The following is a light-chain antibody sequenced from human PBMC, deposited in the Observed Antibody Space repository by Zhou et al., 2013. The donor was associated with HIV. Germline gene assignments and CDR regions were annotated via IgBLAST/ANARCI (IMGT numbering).Light chain of an antibody. J-gene: IGKJ2*03. Sequence: EIVMTQSPATLSVSPGERATLSCRASQSVSNNLAWYQFKPGQSPRLLIHGASTRATGIPARFSGSGSGTEFTLTISSLQSEDFAIYYCQQYNNWPPASFGQGTKLEIK. CDR3: QQYNNWPPAS. V-gene: IGKV3-15*01. CDR2: GAS. CDR1: QSVSNN.